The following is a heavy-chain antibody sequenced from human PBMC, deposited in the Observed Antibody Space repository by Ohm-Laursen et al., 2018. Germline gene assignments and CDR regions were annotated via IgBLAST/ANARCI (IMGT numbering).Heavy chain of an antibody. V-gene: IGHV1-58*01. D-gene: IGHD3-22*01. Sequence: SVKVSCKASGFTFTSSAVQWVRQARGQRLEWIGWIVVGSGNPNYAQKFQERVTITRDMSTSTAYMGLSSLRSEDTAVYYCAAGNDYYDSSGYLYYYYGMDVWGQGTTVTVSS. CDR1: GFTFTSSA. J-gene: IGHJ6*02. CDR2: IVVGSGNP. CDR3: AAGNDYYDSSGYLYYYYGMDV.